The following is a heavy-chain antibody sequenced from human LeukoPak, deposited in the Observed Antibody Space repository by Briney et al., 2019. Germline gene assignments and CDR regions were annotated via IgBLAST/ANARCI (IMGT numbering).Heavy chain of an antibody. D-gene: IGHD3-10*01. V-gene: IGHV1-69*05. Sequence: ASVKVSCKSCVGTFSSYAISWVRQAPGQGLEWMGRIIPIFGTANYAQKLQGRVTITTEESTSTAYMAMSSLRFEDTAVYYCARSSYYGSGSQYKGGKNWFDPWGQGTLVTVSS. CDR3: ARSSYYGSGSQYKGGKNWFDP. J-gene: IGHJ5*02. CDR2: IIPIFGTA. CDR1: VGTFSSYA.